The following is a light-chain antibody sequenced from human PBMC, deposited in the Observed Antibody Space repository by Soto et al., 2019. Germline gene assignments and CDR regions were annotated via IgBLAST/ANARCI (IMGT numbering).Light chain of an antibody. V-gene: IGKV1-5*03. CDR1: QSIGSW. J-gene: IGKJ1*01. CDR2: KPS. CDR3: QHYNSYSRT. Sequence: DVQMTQSPSTLSASVGERVTITCRASQSIGSWVAWYQQKPGKAPSLLIYKPSSIERGVPSRFSGSGYETECTRTISTLQPDDVATYYCQHYNSYSRTFGQGTKVDI.